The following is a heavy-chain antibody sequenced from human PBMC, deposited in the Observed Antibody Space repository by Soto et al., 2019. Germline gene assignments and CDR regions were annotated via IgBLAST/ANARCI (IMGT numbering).Heavy chain of an antibody. Sequence: QVQLQESGPGLVKPSQTLSLTCTVSGGSISSGDYYWSWIRQHPGKGLEWIGYIYYSGSTYYNPSLKRRXXIXVXXSKNQFSLNLSSVTAADTALYSCAGGASNMGRHDYWGQGTLVTVSS. CDR2: IYYSGST. D-gene: IGHD3-10*01. CDR1: GGSISSGDYY. J-gene: IGHJ4*02. V-gene: IGHV4-31*03. CDR3: AGGASNMGRHDY.